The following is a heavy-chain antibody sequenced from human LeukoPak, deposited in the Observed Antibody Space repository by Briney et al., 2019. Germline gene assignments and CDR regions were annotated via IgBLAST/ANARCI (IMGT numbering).Heavy chain of an antibody. V-gene: IGHV3-73*01. CDR1: GFTLSGSD. CDR3: TSPSAFYFGSGISRSAYYSMDV. J-gene: IGHJ6*03. Sequence: PGGSLRLSCAASGFTLSGSDMHWVRQASGKGLEWVGRIRSKANSYATAYAASMKGRFTISRDDSKNTAYLQMNSLKTEDTAVYYCTSPSAFYFGSGISRSAYYSMDVWGRGTPVTVSS. D-gene: IGHD3-10*01. CDR2: IRSKANSYAT.